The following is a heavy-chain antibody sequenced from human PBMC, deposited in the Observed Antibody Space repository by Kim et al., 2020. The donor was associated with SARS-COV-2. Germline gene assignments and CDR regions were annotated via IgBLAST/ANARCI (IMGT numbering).Heavy chain of an antibody. D-gene: IGHD3-22*01. CDR1: GYTFTGHH. Sequence: ASVKVSCKASGYTFTGHHIHWVRQAPGQGFEWMGRINPNTGGTDYVHKFQGRVTLTRDTSIGTAYMDLSGLRSDDTAVYYCARGQSYFYDSTGWGSFDYWGQGTLVTVSS. CDR2: INPNTGGT. J-gene: IGHJ4*02. V-gene: IGHV1-2*06. CDR3: ARGQSYFYDSTGWGSFDY.